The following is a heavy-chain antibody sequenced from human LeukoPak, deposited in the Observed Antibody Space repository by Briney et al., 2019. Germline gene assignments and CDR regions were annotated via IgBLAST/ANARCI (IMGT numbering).Heavy chain of an antibody. J-gene: IGHJ4*02. V-gene: IGHV1-8*01. CDR2: MSPNSGNT. D-gene: IGHD3-22*01. CDR1: GYTFSNHD. Sequence: ASVKLSCKASGYTFSNHDINWVRQATGQGLEWMGWMSPNSGNTGYGQKFQGRVTMTSYTSITTAYMELSSLRSEDTAVYYCVRGTKSDYYDSSARGTFDYWGQGTLVTVSS. CDR3: VRGTKSDYYDSSARGTFDY.